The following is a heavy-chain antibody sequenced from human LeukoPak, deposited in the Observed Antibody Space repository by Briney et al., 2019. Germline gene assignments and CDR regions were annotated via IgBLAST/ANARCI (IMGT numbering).Heavy chain of an antibody. CDR3: ARDTAMVHRMDV. Sequence: GGSLRLSCAASGFTFSTYWMSWVRQVPGKGLEWVANIKQDGSEKYYVDSVKGRFTISRDNAKNSLYLQMNSLRAEDTAVYYCARDTAMVHRMDVWGKGTTVTVSS. J-gene: IGHJ6*04. V-gene: IGHV3-7*01. D-gene: IGHD5-18*01. CDR2: IKQDGSEK. CDR1: GFTFSTYW.